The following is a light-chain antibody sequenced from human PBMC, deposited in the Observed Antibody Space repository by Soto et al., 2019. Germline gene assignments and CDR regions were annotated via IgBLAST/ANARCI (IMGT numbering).Light chain of an antibody. CDR2: GAS. CDR3: QQYSNWPRT. J-gene: IGKJ1*01. CDR1: QRVYSN. V-gene: IGKV3-15*01. Sequence: EIVMRESPDTLSVAPGESATLSCRASQRVYSNLSWYQQRPGQAPRLLIYGASTRATGVPARFSGSGSGTEFTLTISSLQSEDFAVYYCQQYSNWPRTFGQGTKVDIK.